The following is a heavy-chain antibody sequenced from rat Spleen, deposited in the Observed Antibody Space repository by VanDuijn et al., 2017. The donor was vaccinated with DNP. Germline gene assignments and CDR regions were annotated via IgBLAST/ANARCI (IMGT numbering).Heavy chain of an antibody. D-gene: IGHD3-8*01. CDR3: TSNPHIRTAAPFDY. Sequence: EVQLVESDGGLVQPGRSLKLSCAASGFTFSRFGMAWVRQAPTKGLEWVASITNTGDGSYYSDSVKGRFSISRDNTKSTLYLQVNSLRSEDTATYYCTSNPHIRTAAPFDYWGQGVMVTVSS. J-gene: IGHJ2*01. V-gene: IGHV5-29*01. CDR2: ITNTGDGS. CDR1: GFTFSRFG.